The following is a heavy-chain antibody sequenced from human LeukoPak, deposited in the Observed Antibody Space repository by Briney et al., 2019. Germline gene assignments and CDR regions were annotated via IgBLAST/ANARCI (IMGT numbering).Heavy chain of an antibody. CDR3: ARDGGSGYATYYYMDV. CDR2: IYHSGTT. J-gene: IGHJ6*03. Sequence: SETLSLTCAVSGYSISSGFYWGWIRQPPGKGLEWIGSIYHSGTTYHNPSLKSRVTISVDTSKNQFSLKRTSVTAADTAGYYCARDGGSGYATYYYMDVWGKGTTVTVSS. D-gene: IGHD5-12*01. CDR1: GYSISSGFY. V-gene: IGHV4-38-2*02.